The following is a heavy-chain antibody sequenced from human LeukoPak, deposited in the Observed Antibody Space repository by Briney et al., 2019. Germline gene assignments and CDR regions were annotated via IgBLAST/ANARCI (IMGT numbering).Heavy chain of an antibody. CDR3: AKGGARYPVAGTLGVYYYYYYMDV. CDR2: ISGSGGST. Sequence: GGSLRLSCAASGFTFSSYAMSWVRQAPGKGLEWVSAISGSGGSTYYADSVKGRFTISRDNSKNTLYLQMNSLRAEDTAVYYCAKGGARYPVAGTLGVYYYYYYMDVWGKGTTVTVSS. CDR1: GFTFSSYA. D-gene: IGHD6-19*01. V-gene: IGHV3-23*01. J-gene: IGHJ6*03.